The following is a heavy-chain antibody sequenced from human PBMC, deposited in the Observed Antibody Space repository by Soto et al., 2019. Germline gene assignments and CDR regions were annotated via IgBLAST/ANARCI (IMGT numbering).Heavy chain of an antibody. D-gene: IGHD2-15*01. CDR2: IYYSGST. J-gene: IGHJ4*02. CDR1: GGSISSYY. Sequence: PSETLSLTCTVSGGSISSYYWSWIRQPPGKGLEWIGYIYYSGSTNYNPSLKSRVTISVDTSKNQFSLKLSSVTAADTAVYYCARDEYCSGGSCYDFDYWGQGTLVTVSS. V-gene: IGHV4-59*12. CDR3: ARDEYCSGGSCYDFDY.